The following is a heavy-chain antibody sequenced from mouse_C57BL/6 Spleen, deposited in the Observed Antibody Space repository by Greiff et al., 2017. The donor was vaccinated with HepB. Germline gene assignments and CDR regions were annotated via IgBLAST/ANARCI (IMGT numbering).Heavy chain of an antibody. CDR3: ARSACFAY. V-gene: IGHV1-42*01. CDR1: GYSFTGYY. Sequence: VQLQQSGPELVKPGASVKISCKASGYSFTGYYMNWVKQSPEKSLEWIGEINPSTGGTTYNQKFKAKATLTVDKSSSTAYMQLKSLTSEDSAVYYCARSACFAYWGQGTLVTVSA. CDR2: INPSTGGT. J-gene: IGHJ3*01.